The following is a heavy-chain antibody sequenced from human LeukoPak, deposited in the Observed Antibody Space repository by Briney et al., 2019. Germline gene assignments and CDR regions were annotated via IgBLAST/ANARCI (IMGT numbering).Heavy chain of an antibody. CDR3: ARDKCSGGSCYSEGGYYYYGMDV. CDR1: GFTFSSYS. CDR2: ISSSSSYI. V-gene: IGHV3-21*01. D-gene: IGHD2-15*01. J-gene: IGHJ6*02. Sequence: GGSLRLSCAASGFTFSSYSMNWVRQAPGKGLEWVSSISSSSSYIYYADSVKGRFTISRDNAKNSLYLQMNSLRAEDTAVYYCARDKCSGGSCYSEGGYYYYGMDVWGQGTTVTVSS.